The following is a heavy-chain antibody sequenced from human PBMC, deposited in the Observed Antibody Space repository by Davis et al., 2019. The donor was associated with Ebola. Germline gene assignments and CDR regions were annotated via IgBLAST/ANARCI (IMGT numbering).Heavy chain of an antibody. J-gene: IGHJ6*02. D-gene: IGHD3-10*01. Sequence: HTGGSLRLSCAASGFTFSSYWMSWVRQAPGKGLVWVSRINSDGSSTSYADSVKGRFTISRDNAKNTLYLQMNSLRAEDTAVYYCARDEGVILVFHGMDVWGQGTTVTVSS. CDR3: ARDEGVILVFHGMDV. V-gene: IGHV3-74*01. CDR2: INSDGSST. CDR1: GFTFSSYW.